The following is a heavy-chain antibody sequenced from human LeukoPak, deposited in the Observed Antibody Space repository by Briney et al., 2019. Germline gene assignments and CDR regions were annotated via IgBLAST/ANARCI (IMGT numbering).Heavy chain of an antibody. CDR3: AREPYSSRRAFDY. V-gene: IGHV4-34*01. CDR2: INHSGST. Sequence: SETLSLTCAVYGGSFSGYYWSWIRQPPGKGLEWIGEINHSGSTNYNPSLKSRVTISVDTSKNQFSLKLSSVTAADTAVYYCAREPYSSRRAFDYWGQGTLVTVSS. D-gene: IGHD6-13*01. J-gene: IGHJ4*02. CDR1: GGSFSGYY.